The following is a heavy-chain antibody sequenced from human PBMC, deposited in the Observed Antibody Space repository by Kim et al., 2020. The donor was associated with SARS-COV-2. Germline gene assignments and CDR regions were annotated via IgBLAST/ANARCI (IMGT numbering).Heavy chain of an antibody. V-gene: IGHV3-53*04. CDR1: GFTVSSNY. CDR3: ASHYDSSVRAFDI. J-gene: IGHJ3*02. CDR2: IYSGGST. Sequence: GGSLRLSCAASGFTVSSNYMSWVRQAPGKGLEWVSVIYSGGSTYYADSVKGRFTISRHNSKNTLYLQMNSLRAEDTAVYYCASHYDSSVRAFDIWGQGTMVTVSS. D-gene: IGHD3-22*01.